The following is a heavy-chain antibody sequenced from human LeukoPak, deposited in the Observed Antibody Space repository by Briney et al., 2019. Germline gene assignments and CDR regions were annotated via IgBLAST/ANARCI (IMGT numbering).Heavy chain of an antibody. CDR1: GFTFSSYS. Sequence: GGSLRLSCAASGFTFSSYSMNWVRQAPGKGLEWVSYISSSSSTIYYADSVKGRFTISRDNAKNSLYLQMNSLRAEDTAVYYCARDLEVVVVPAATPRMGRYYYYYMDVWGKGTTVTVSS. J-gene: IGHJ6*03. V-gene: IGHV3-48*01. CDR2: ISSSSSTI. CDR3: ARDLEVVVVPAATPRMGRYYYYYMDV. D-gene: IGHD2-2*01.